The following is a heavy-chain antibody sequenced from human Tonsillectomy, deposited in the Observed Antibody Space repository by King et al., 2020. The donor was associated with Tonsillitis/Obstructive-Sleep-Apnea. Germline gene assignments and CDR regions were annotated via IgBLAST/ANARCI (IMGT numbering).Heavy chain of an antibody. CDR2: IYWDDDK. CDR1: GFSLSTGGVG. V-gene: IGHV2-5*02. CDR3: ARGNYDSDAFDI. Sequence: FTLKESGPTLVKPTQTLTLTCTFSGFSLSTGGVGVGWIRQPPGKALEWFAPIYWDDDKRYSPSLKSRLTITKDTPKNQVVLTTTNMDPVDTATYYCARGNYDSDAFDIWGQGTMVTVSS. D-gene: IGHD3-3*01. J-gene: IGHJ3*02.